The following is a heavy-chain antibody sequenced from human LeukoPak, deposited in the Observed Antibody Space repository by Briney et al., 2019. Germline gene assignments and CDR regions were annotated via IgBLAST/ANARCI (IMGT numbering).Heavy chain of an antibody. CDR3: ARERGRGRDSPWFDY. CDR2: ISYDGGNK. D-gene: IGHD1-26*01. Sequence: GGSLRLSCAASVFTFSGYPIHWVRQAPCKGLEWMAVISYDGGNKYYADSVKGRFTISRDNSKNTLYLQMTGLRAEDTAVYYCARERGRGRDSPWFDYWGQGTLVTVSS. CDR1: VFTFSGYP. V-gene: IGHV3-30-3*01. J-gene: IGHJ4*02.